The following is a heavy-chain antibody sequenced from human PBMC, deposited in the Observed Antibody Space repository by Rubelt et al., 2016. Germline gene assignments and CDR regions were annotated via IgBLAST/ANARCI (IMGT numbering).Heavy chain of an antibody. J-gene: IGHJ5*02. CDR3: ARGEQQLVQSNWFDP. CDR2: INHSGST. V-gene: IGHV4-34*01. CDR1: GGSFSGYY. D-gene: IGHD6-13*01. Sequence: QVQLQQWGAGLLKPSETLSLTCAVYGGSFSGYYWSWIRQPPGKGLEWIGEINHSGSTNYNPSLKCGVTLSGDTSKNEFSLKLSSVTAAETDVYYCARGEQQLVQSNWFDPWGQGTLVTVSS.